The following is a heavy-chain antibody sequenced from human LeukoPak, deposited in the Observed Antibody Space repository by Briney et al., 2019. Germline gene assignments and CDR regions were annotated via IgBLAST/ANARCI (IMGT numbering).Heavy chain of an antibody. CDR3: ARGGRGFREFRFGLDRDNWFDP. CDR1: GGSISTYY. Sequence: PSETLSLTCTVSGGSISTYYWNWIRQPPGKGLEWIGYIYYSGTTNYNPSLKSRVSMSVDTSKNQFSLKLSSVTAADTAVYYCARGGRGFREFRFGLDRDNWFDPWGQGTLVTVSS. D-gene: IGHD3-10*01. V-gene: IGHV4-59*01. J-gene: IGHJ5*02. CDR2: IYYSGTT.